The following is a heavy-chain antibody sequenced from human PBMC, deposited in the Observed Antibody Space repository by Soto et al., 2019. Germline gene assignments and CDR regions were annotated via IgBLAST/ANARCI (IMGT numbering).Heavy chain of an antibody. Sequence: GGSLRLSCAASGFTFSNAWMSWVRQAPGKGLEWVGRIKSKTDGGTTDYAAPVKGRFTISRDDSKNTLYLQMNSLKTEDTAVYYCPTDAINGYSSSWYQSGLWGQGTMVTVSS. CDR3: PTDAINGYSSSWYQSGL. CDR1: GFTFSNAW. J-gene: IGHJ3*01. D-gene: IGHD6-13*01. CDR2: IKSKTDGGTT. V-gene: IGHV3-15*01.